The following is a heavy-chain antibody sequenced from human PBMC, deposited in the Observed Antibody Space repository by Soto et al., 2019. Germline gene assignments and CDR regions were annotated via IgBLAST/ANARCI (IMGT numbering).Heavy chain of an antibody. Sequence: SETLSLTCSVLGDSISDTGYYWGWIRQSPEKGLEWIGSISHGGHAYYNPSLKSRVTLFADTSRNQFSLKMKSVTVADTALYFCARRVYGDYLGGNWFDPWGQGALVTVSS. CDR2: ISHGGHA. J-gene: IGHJ5*02. V-gene: IGHV4-39*01. D-gene: IGHD4-17*01. CDR3: ARRVYGDYLGGNWFDP. CDR1: GDSISDTGYY.